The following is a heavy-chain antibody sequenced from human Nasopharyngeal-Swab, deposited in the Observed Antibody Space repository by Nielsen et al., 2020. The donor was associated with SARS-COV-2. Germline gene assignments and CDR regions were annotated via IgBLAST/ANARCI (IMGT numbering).Heavy chain of an antibody. J-gene: IGHJ6*03. V-gene: IGHV1-3*01. CDR3: ARDPTVTTDYYYYYYMDV. Sequence: VRQAPGQGLEWMGWINAGNGNTKYPQKFQGRVTITRDTSASTAYMELSSLRSEDTAVYYCARDPTVTTDYYYYYYMDVWGKGTTVTVSS. D-gene: IGHD4-17*01. CDR2: INAGNGNT.